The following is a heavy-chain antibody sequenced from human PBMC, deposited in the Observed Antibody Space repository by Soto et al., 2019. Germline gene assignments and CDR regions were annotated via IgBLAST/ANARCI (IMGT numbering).Heavy chain of an antibody. V-gene: IGHV1-69*15. CDR2: ITPIYPTT. J-gene: IGHJ4*02. D-gene: IGHD5-18*01. Sequence: QVQLVQSGAELRKPGSSVQVSCKASGGTFYTYTFSWVRQAPGQGLECMGSITPIYPTTNYAERFQGRLTITADGSTRTAYMDLTSLTSEDTAVYYCARIPRYSFPTSDDLDSWGQGTLVTVSS. CDR1: GGTFYTYT. CDR3: ARIPRYSFPTSDDLDS.